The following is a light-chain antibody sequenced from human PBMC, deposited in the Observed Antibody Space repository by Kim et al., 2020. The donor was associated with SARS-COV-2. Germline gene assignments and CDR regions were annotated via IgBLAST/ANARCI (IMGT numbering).Light chain of an antibody. J-gene: IGKJ3*01. V-gene: IGKV1-8*01. CDR1: QGISSY. Sequence: ASTGDRVTTTCRASQGISSYLAWYQQNPGKAPKLLIHTASTLQSGVPSRFGGSGSGTDFTLTISCLQSEDVATYYCQQYYSYPITFGPGTKVDIK. CDR2: TAS. CDR3: QQYYSYPIT.